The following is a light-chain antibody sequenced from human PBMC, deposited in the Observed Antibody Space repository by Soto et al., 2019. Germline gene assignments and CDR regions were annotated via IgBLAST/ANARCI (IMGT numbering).Light chain of an antibody. V-gene: IGKV1-5*03. Sequence: DIQMTQSPSTLSASAGDRVTITCRASQSISSWLAWYQQRPGKAPNLLIYKASTLEVGVPSRFSGSGSGTEFTLTISSLQPEDFATYYCQHDATYPWTFGQGTKVEIK. J-gene: IGKJ1*01. CDR1: QSISSW. CDR3: QHDATYPWT. CDR2: KAS.